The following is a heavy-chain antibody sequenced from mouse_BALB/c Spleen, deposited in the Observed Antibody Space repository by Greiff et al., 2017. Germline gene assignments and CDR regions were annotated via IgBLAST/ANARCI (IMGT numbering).Heavy chain of an antibody. CDR2: ISSCSSTI. Sequence: EVQLMESGGGLVQPGGSLKLSCAASGFSFSSFGMHWVRQAPEKGLEWVAYISSCSSTIYYADTVKGRFTISRDNPKNTLFLQMTSLRSEDTAMYYCARKRGYDYFDYWGQGTTLTVSS. V-gene: IGHV5-17*02. CDR3: ARKRGYDYFDY. J-gene: IGHJ2*01. CDR1: GFSFSSFG. D-gene: IGHD2-3*01.